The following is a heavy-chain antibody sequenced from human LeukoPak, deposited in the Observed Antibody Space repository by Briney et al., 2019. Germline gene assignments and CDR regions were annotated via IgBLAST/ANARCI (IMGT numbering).Heavy chain of an antibody. V-gene: IGHV3-30*18. D-gene: IGHD6-13*01. CDR1: GFTFSSYG. J-gene: IGHJ4*02. Sequence: GGSLRLSCAASGFTFSSYGMHWVRQAPGKGLEWVAVISYDGSNKYYADSVKGRFTISRDNSKNTLYLQMNSLRAEDTAVCYCAKDNARTPPWYPGYWGQGTLVTVSS. CDR3: AKDNARTPPWYPGY. CDR2: ISYDGSNK.